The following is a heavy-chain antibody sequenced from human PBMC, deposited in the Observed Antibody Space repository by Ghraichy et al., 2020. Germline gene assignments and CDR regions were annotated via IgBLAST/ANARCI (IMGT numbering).Heavy chain of an antibody. CDR2: IYNTGII. V-gene: IGHV4-39*07. CDR1: GGSIASTTYH. J-gene: IGHJ5*01. CDR3: VRGGYGSGTYKYNWFDP. D-gene: IGHD3-10*01. Sequence: SETLSLTCSVSGGSIASTTYHWGWLRQSPGKGLEWIGTIYNTGIIYYNPSLKSRVTISEDPSRTQFSLNLISVTAADTAVYYCVRGGYGSGTYKYNWFDPWGQGTLVTV.